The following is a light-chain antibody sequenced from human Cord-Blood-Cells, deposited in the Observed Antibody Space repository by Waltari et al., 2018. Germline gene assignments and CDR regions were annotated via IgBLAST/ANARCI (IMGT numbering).Light chain of an antibody. Sequence: QSALTQPASVSGCPGQSITLSCTGTSRAVGGYNYVSWYQQHPGKAPKLMIYDVSNRPSGVSNRFSGSKSGNTASLTISGLQAEDEADYYCSSYTSSSTRVFGGGTKLTVL. V-gene: IGLV2-14*01. CDR2: DVS. CDR3: SSYTSSSTRV. J-gene: IGLJ3*02. CDR1: SRAVGGYNY.